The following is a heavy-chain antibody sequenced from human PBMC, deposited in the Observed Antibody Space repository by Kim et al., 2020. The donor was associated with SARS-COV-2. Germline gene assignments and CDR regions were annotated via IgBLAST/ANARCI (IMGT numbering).Heavy chain of an antibody. CDR1: GFTFKSYW. CDR2: IKQDGSEK. CDR3: SRGEAPGTR. Sequence: GGSLRLSCAASGFTFKSYWMTWVRQAPGKGLEWVANIKQDGSEKYYVDSVRGRFTISRDNTKNSLFLQMSSLRAEDTAVYYCSRGEAPGTRWGQGTLVTVSS. D-gene: IGHD6-13*01. J-gene: IGHJ4*02. V-gene: IGHV3-7*01.